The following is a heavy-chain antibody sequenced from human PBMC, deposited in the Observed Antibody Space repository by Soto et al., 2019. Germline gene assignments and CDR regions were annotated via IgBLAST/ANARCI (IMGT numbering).Heavy chain of an antibody. CDR2: ISYDGSNK. CDR3: AKDQDIVVVVAARYGMDV. V-gene: IGHV3-30*18. CDR1: GFTFSSYG. Sequence: GSLRLSCAASGFTFSSYGMHWVRQAPGKGLEWVAVISYDGSNKYYADSVKGRFTISRDNSKNTLYLQMNSLRAEDTAVYYCAKDQDIVVVVAARYGMDVWGQGTTVTVSS. J-gene: IGHJ6*02. D-gene: IGHD2-15*01.